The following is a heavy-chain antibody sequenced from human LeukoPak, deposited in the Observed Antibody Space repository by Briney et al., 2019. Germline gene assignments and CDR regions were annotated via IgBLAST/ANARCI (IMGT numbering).Heavy chain of an antibody. CDR2: ISASGGTT. Sequence: GGSLRLSCAASGFTFSSYAMSWVRQAPGKGLEWVSLISASGGTTYHADSVRGRFTISRDNSRNTVFLQMNRLRADDTAVYYCVKDAVKQWLPHFDYWGQGILVTVSS. D-gene: IGHD6-19*01. J-gene: IGHJ4*02. V-gene: IGHV3-23*01. CDR1: GFTFSSYA. CDR3: VKDAVKQWLPHFDY.